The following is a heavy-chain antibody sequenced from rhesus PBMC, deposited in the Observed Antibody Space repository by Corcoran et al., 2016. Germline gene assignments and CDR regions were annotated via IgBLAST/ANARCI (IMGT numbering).Heavy chain of an antibody. D-gene: IGHD2-8*01. CDR2: ISYDGSKK. CDR3: AGRGRGWYCGGGVCYAMYYFDY. V-gene: IGHV3-54*02. Sequence: EVQLVESGGGLVQPGGSLRLSCAASGFTFSSYGMHWVRQAPGKGLEWVAVISYDGSKKYYAEFVKDRFTISSDNSKNMLYLQMNNLKLEDTAVYYCAGRGRGWYCGGGVCYAMYYFDYWGQGVLVTVSS. CDR1: GFTFSSYG. J-gene: IGHJ4*01.